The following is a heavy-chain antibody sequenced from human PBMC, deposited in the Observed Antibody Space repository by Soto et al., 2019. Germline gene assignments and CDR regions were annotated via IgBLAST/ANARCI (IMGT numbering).Heavy chain of an antibody. D-gene: IGHD6-13*01. CDR3: ARDCQYSSSWYEVNWFEP. V-gene: IGHV3-48*02. Sequence: EVQLVESGGGLVQPGGSLRLSCAASGFTFSSYSMNWVRQAPGKGLEWVSYISGSSSTIYYADSVKGRFTISRDNAKNSLYLQMNSLRDEDTAVYYCARDCQYSSSWYEVNWFEPWGPGTLVTVSS. J-gene: IGHJ5*02. CDR1: GFTFSSYS. CDR2: ISGSSSTI.